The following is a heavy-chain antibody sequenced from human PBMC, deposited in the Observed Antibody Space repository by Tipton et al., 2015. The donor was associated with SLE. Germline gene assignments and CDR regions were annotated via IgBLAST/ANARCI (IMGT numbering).Heavy chain of an antibody. J-gene: IGHJ3*02. D-gene: IGHD1-26*01. V-gene: IGHV3-30*19. CDR2: IYYDGSNT. Sequence: RSLRLSCAASGFSFSNYGVHWVRQAAGKGLEWVAFIYYDGSNTYYADSVKGRFTISRDNSKNTLYLQLNRLRAEDTAVYFCAKDLYSGNYYDAFDIWDQGTMVTVSS. CDR3: AKDLYSGNYYDAFDI. CDR1: GFSFSNYG.